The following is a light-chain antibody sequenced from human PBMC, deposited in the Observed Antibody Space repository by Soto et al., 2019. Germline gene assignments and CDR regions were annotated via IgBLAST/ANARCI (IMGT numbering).Light chain of an antibody. CDR3: SSYTSSSTPWV. Sequence: QSALTQPASVSGSPGQSITISCTGTSSDVGGYNYVSWYQQHPGKAPKLMIYEVSNRPSGVSNRFSGSKSDNTASLTISGLQAEDEADYYCSSYTSSSTPWVFGEGTKLTVL. CDR2: EVS. V-gene: IGLV2-14*01. J-gene: IGLJ3*02. CDR1: SSDVGGYNY.